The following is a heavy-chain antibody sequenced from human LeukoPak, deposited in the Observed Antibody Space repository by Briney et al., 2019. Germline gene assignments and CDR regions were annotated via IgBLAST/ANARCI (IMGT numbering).Heavy chain of an antibody. CDR2: ISTYNGNT. Sequence: ASVKVSCKPSGYSFTTYGINWVRQAPGQGLEWMGWISTYNGNTYCAQKVQARVTMTTDTSTSTAYMELRSLRSDDTAVYYCAVTTSAGTDRSFYFDYWGQGTLVTVSS. D-gene: IGHD6-13*01. CDR1: GYSFTTYG. V-gene: IGHV1-18*01. CDR3: AVTTSAGTDRSFYFDY. J-gene: IGHJ4*02.